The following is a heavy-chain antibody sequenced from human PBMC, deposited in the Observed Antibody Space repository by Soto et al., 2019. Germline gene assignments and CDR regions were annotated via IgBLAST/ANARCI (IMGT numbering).Heavy chain of an antibody. D-gene: IGHD6-6*01. V-gene: IGHV1-18*01. CDR1: GYTFTSYG. CDR2: ISAYNGDT. J-gene: IGHJ4*02. CDR3: ARGGYSSPSFHFDY. Sequence: QVQLVQSGAEVKKPGASVKVSCKASGYTFTSYGISWVRQAPGQGLEWMGWISAYNGDTNYAQKVQGRVTMTTDTATSTGYMELRSLRSDDTAVYCCARGGYSSPSFHFDYWGQGTLVTVSS.